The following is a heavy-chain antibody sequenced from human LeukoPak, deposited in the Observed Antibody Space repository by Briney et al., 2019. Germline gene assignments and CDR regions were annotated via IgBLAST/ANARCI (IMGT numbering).Heavy chain of an antibody. Sequence: ASVKVSCKASGYTSTGCYMHWVRQAPGQGLEWMGWINPNSGGTHYARKFQDRVTMTRDTSISTAYMELSSLRSDDTALYYCASGSSLDGSSGWPTHYYWGQGALVTVSS. CDR3: ASGSSLDGSSGWPTHYY. D-gene: IGHD6-19*01. CDR2: INPNSGGT. V-gene: IGHV1-2*02. CDR1: GYTSTGCY. J-gene: IGHJ4*02.